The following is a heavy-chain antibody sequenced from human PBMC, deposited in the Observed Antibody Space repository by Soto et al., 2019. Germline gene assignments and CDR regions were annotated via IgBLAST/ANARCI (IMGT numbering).Heavy chain of an antibody. CDR3: ARHGSVVVAFLPSSFDP. J-gene: IGHJ5*02. Sequence: SETLSLTCTVSGGSISSSSYYWGWIRQPPGKGLEWIGSIYYSGSTYYNPSLKSRVTISVDTSENQFSLKLSSVTAADTAVYYCARHGSVVVAFLPSSFDPSGPAPLVTGS. CDR1: GGSISSSSYY. V-gene: IGHV4-39*01. D-gene: IGHD3-22*01. CDR2: IYYSGST.